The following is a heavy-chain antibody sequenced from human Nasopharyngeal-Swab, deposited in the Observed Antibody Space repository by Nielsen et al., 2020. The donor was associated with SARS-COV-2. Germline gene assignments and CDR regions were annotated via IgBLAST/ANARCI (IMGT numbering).Heavy chain of an antibody. CDR2: INPGGGSA. Sequence: ASVKVSCKASGYTFTRYYIHWVRQAPGQGLEWMGIINPGGGSARYSQNFQGRVTMTRDTSTNTVYMELYGLTSEDTAVYYCARGGDPREVVAATDCFDPWGQGTPVTVSS. J-gene: IGHJ5*02. CDR1: GYTFTRYY. CDR3: ARGGDPREVVAATDCFDP. V-gene: IGHV1-46*01. D-gene: IGHD2-15*01.